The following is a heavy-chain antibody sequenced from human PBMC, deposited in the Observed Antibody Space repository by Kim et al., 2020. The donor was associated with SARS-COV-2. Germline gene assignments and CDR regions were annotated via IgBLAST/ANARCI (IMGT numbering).Heavy chain of an antibody. CDR1: GFTFSDYY. Sequence: GGSLRLSCAASGFTFSDYYMNWIRQAPGKGLEWVSYISSSGDTVKYADSMKGRFTISRDNARNSVYLQLNSLRAEDTAIYYCARESAYYYAYWGRGTLVTVSS. V-gene: IGHV3-11*01. D-gene: IGHD3-22*01. CDR3: ARESAYYYAY. J-gene: IGHJ4*02. CDR2: ISSSGDTV.